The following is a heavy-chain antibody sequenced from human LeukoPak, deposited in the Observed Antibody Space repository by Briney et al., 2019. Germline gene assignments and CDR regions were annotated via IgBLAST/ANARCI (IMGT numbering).Heavy chain of an antibody. J-gene: IGHJ4*02. Sequence: SETLSLTCAVSGYSISSGCYWGWIRQPPGKGLEWIGSIYHSGSTYYNPSLKSRVTISVDTSKNQFSLKLSSVTAADTAVYYCARVVVVPAAILKIVGYFDYWGQGTLVTVSS. CDR1: GYSISSGCY. V-gene: IGHV4-38-2*01. CDR3: ARVVVVPAAILKIVGYFDY. CDR2: IYHSGST. D-gene: IGHD2-2*01.